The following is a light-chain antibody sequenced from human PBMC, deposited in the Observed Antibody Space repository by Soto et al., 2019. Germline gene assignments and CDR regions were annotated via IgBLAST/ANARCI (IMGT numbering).Light chain of an antibody. J-gene: IGKJ1*01. V-gene: IGKV3-15*01. CDR1: QSVPSN. Sequence: EIVLTQSPDTLSLSPGERVPLSCRASQSVPSNYLAWYQHKPGQAPRLLIYAASTRATGIPARFSGSGSGKEFTLTISSLQSEDFAVYYCQQYNNWPPWTFGQGTKVDIK. CDR3: QQYNNWPPWT. CDR2: AAS.